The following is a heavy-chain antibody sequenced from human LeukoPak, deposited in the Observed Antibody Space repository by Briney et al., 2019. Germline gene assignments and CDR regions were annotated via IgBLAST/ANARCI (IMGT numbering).Heavy chain of an antibody. Sequence: GGSLRLSCAASGFTFSSYGMSWVRQAPGKGLEWVSAISGSGGSTYYADSVKGRFTISRDNSKNTLYLQMNCLRAEDTAVYYCAKVPMVRGVIITDSNWFDPWGQGTLVTVSS. CDR3: AKVPMVRGVIITDSNWFDP. CDR2: ISGSGGST. CDR1: GFTFSSYG. D-gene: IGHD3-10*01. V-gene: IGHV3-23*01. J-gene: IGHJ5*02.